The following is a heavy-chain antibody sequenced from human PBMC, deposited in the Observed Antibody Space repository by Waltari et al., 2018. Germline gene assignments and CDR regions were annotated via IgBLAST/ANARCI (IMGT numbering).Heavy chain of an antibody. CDR3: ARDEGFSGSYFYYYGMDV. D-gene: IGHD1-26*01. J-gene: IGHJ6*02. Sequence: QVQLVESGGGVVQPGRSLRLSCAASGFTFSSYAMHWVRQAPGKGLEWVAVISYDGSNKYYADSVKGRFTISRDNSKNTLYLQMNSLRAEDTAVYYCARDEGFSGSYFYYYGMDVWGQGTTVTVSS. CDR2: ISYDGSNK. CDR1: GFTFSSYA. V-gene: IGHV3-30*01.